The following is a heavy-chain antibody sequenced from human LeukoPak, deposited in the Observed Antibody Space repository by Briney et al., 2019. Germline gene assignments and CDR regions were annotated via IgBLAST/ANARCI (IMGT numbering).Heavy chain of an antibody. CDR2: IGAYNGDT. V-gene: IGHV1-18*04. Sequence: GASVKVSCKPSGYTFTSFGISWVGQAPGQGLEWMGWIGAYNGDTNYAQKFQGRVTMTTDTSTSTAYMDLRSLRSDDTAVYYCTRDHCSGDNCPSFDYWGQGTLVTVSS. CDR1: GYTFTSFG. CDR3: TRDHCSGDNCPSFDY. J-gene: IGHJ4*02. D-gene: IGHD2-15*01.